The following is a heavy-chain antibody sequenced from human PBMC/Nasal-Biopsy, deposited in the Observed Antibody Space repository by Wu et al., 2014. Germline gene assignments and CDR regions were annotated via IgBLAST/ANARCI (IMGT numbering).Heavy chain of an antibody. CDR1: GFSFSRHE. CDR3: ARDWQSVGDYYSYMDF. CDR2: IGSSDSTI. V-gene: IGHV3-48*03. Sequence: LRLSCAASGFSFSRHEMNWVRQAPGMGLEWVSYIGSSDSTIYYADSVKGRFTISRDNAKNSLYLQMNSLRAEDTAVYYCARDWQSVGDYYSYMDFWGKGTTVTVSS. J-gene: IGHJ6*03. D-gene: IGHD3-10*01.